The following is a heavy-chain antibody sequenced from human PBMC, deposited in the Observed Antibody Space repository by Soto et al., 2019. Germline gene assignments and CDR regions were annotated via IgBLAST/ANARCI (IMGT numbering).Heavy chain of an antibody. Sequence: GGSLRHSCAASGFTFGSYALSWVRQAPGKGLEWVSTISSSGDSTFYAESVKGRFTISRDNSKNTLYVRMNSLRAEDTAVYSCARDPASRASSSRSDSWGQGTLVAIAS. V-gene: IGHV3-23*01. D-gene: IGHD6-19*01. CDR1: GFTFGSYA. CDR3: ARDPASRASSSRSDS. J-gene: IGHJ5*01. CDR2: ISSSGDST.